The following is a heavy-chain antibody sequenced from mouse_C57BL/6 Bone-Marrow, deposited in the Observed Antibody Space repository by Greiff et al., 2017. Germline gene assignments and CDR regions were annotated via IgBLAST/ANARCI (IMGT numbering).Heavy chain of an antibody. V-gene: IGHV14-4*01. CDR1: GFNIKDDY. CDR2: IDPANGDT. Sequence: VQLQQSGAELVRPGASVKLSCTASGFNIKDDYMHWVKQRPEQGLEWIGWIDPANGDTEYASKFQGKATITADTSSNTAYLQLSSLTSEDTAVYYGTTSGDYYGSSSYLDYWGQGTTLTVSS. J-gene: IGHJ2*01. CDR3: TTSGDYYGSSSYLDY. D-gene: IGHD1-1*01.